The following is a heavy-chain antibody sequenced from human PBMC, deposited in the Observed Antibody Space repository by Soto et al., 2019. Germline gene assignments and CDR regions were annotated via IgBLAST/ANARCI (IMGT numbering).Heavy chain of an antibody. J-gene: IGHJ3*02. CDR2: IYPGDSDT. CDR1: GYSFTSYW. Sequence: ASLKISCKGSGYSFTSYWIGWVRQMPGKGLEWMGIIYPGDSDTRYSPSFQGQVTISADKSISTAYLQWSSLKASDTAMYYCARPQDYGDYGTPFAFDIWGQGTMVTVSS. CDR3: ARPQDYGDYGTPFAFDI. V-gene: IGHV5-51*01. D-gene: IGHD4-17*01.